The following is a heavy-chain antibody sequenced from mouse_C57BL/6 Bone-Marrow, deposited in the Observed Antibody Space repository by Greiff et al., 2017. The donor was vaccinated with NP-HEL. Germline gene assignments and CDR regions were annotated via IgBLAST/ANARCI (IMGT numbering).Heavy chain of an antibody. CDR3: ARSNWFAY. J-gene: IGHJ3*01. V-gene: IGHV1-69*01. CDR2: IDPSDSYT. Sequence: QVQLQQPGAELVMPGASVKLFCKASGYTFTSYWMHWVKQRPGQGLEWIGEIDPSDSYTNYNQKFKGKSTLTVDKSSSTAYMQLSSLTSEDSAVYYCARSNWFAYWGQGTLVTVSA. CDR1: GYTFTSYW.